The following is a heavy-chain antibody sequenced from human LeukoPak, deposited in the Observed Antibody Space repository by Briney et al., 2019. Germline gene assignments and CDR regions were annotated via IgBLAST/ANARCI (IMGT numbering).Heavy chain of an antibody. J-gene: IGHJ5*02. CDR3: ATYNVKPSGMASDWFDP. CDR2: INPKNGGS. V-gene: IGHV1-2*02. CDR1: GYTFTGYY. Sequence: GASVKVSCKASGYTFTGYYVHWVRQAPGQGLEWVGWINPKNGGSNYAQKFQGRVTMTRDMSISTAYMELSRLRSDDTAVYYCATYNVKPSGMASDWFDPWGQGTLVSVSS. D-gene: IGHD3-10*02.